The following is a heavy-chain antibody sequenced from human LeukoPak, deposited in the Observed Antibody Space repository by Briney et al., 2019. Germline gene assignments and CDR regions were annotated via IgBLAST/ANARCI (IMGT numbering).Heavy chain of an antibody. CDR3: AGQIVVVPAAMNY. CDR1: GGSFSSSNYS. CDR2: IYYSGST. Sequence: SETLSLTCTVSGGSFSSSNYSWGWIRQPPGKGLEWIGNIYYSGSTYYNPSLKSRVTISADTSKNQFSLRLSSVSAADTAVYYCAGQIVVVPAAMNYWGQGTLVTVSS. V-gene: IGHV4-39*01. D-gene: IGHD2-2*01. J-gene: IGHJ4*02.